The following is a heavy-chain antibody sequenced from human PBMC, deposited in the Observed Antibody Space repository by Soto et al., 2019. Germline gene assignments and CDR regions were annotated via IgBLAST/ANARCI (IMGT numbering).Heavy chain of an antibody. D-gene: IGHD5-12*01. Sequence: ASVKVSCKASRYTFTSYDINWVRQATGQGLEWMGWMYPNSGNTGYAQKFQGRVTMTRNTSISTAYMELSSLRSEDTAVYYCASRGYSGYDDYWGQGTLVTVSS. V-gene: IGHV1-8*01. CDR2: MYPNSGNT. CDR1: RYTFTSYD. CDR3: ASRGYSGYDDY. J-gene: IGHJ4*02.